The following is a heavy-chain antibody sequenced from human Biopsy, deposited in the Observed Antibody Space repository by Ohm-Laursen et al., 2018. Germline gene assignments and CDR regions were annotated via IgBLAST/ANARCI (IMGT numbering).Heavy chain of an antibody. D-gene: IGHD6-19*01. J-gene: IGHJ2*01. V-gene: IGHV4-4*07. CDR2: IYSSGGS. CDR1: GGSTNDYF. Sequence: SDTLSLTCSVSGGSTNDYFWSWIRQPAGETLEWIGRIYSSGGSSYNPSLKSRISMSMDTSSNQFPLTLTSVTAADTAVYYCARTPGKAVAGRFLDLWGRGTLVTVSS. CDR3: ARTPGKAVAGRFLDL.